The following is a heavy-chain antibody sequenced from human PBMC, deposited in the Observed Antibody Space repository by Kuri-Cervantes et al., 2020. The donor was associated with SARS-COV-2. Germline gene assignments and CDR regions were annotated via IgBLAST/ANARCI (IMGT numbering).Heavy chain of an antibody. Sequence: ESLKISCAVSGYSISSGYYWGWIRQPPGKGLEWIGYIYTSGSTNYNPSLKSRVTISVDTSKNQFSLKLGSVTAADTAVYYCARTHEGGGWSGYYWWFDPWGQGTLVTVSS. D-gene: IGHD3-3*01. J-gene: IGHJ5*02. CDR1: GYSISSGYY. V-gene: IGHV4-38-2*01. CDR3: ARTHEGGGWSGYYWWFDP. CDR2: IYTSGST.